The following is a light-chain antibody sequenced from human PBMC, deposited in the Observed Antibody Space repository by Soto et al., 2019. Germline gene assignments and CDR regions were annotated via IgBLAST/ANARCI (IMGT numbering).Light chain of an antibody. V-gene: IGKV3-20*01. CDR3: QQFRSSPPAFT. CDR1: QSISSMY. CDR2: GAS. J-gene: IGKJ2*01. Sequence: ESMLTQSPGTLSLSPGERATLSCRASQSISSMYLTWYQHKPGQAPRLLIYGASIRATGIPDRVSGSGSGTDFTLTISRLEPEDSAVYYCQQFRSSPPAFTFGQGTKLEI.